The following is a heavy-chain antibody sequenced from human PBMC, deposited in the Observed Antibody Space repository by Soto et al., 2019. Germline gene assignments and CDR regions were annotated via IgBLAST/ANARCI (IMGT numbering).Heavy chain of an antibody. CDR3: AKDRPRRYYYYGMDV. CDR2: ISGSGGST. V-gene: IGHV3-23*01. J-gene: IGHJ6*02. CDR1: GFTFSSYA. Sequence: AGGSLRLSCAASGFTFSSYAMSWVRQAPGKGLEWVSAISGSGGSTYYADSVKGRFTISRDNSKNTLYLQMDSLRAEDTAVYYCAKDRPRRYYYYGMDVWGQGTTVTVSS.